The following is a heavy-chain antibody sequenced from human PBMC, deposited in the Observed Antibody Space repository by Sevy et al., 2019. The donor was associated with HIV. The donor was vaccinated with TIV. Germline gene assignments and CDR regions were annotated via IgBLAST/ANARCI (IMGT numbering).Heavy chain of an antibody. D-gene: IGHD2-21*02. V-gene: IGHV3-30-3*01. CDR1: RFTFSSYA. CDR3: AAEGDHIYNSHFDY. Sequence: GGSLRLSCAASRFTFSSYAMHWVRQAPGKGLEWVAVISYDGSNKYYADSVKGRFTISRDNSKNTLYLQMNSLRAEDTAVYYCAAEGDHIYNSHFDYWGQGTLVTVSS. J-gene: IGHJ4*02. CDR2: ISYDGSNK.